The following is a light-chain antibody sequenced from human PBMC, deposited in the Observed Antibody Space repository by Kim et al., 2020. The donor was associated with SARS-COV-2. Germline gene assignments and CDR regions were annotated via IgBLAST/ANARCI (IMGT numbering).Light chain of an antibody. V-gene: IGLV2-14*03. CDR3: SSYTSSSTLT. CDR2: DVS. Sequence: QSVVTQPASVSGSPGQSITISCTGTSSDVGGYNYVSWYQQHPGKAPKLMIYDVSNRPSGVSNRFSGSKSGNTASLTISGLQAEDEADYYCSSYTSSSTLTFGGGTQLTVL. J-gene: IGLJ2*01. CDR1: SSDVGGYNY.